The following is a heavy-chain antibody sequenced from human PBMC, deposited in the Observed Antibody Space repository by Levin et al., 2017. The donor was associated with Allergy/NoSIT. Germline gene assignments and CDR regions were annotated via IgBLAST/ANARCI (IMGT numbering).Heavy chain of an antibody. CDR2: IWYDGSNK. CDR3: ARGDYSSGWYLDY. Sequence: GESLKISCAASGFTFSSYGMHWVRQAPGKGLEWVAVIWYDGSNKYYADSVKGRFTISRDNSKNTLYLQMNSLRAEDTAVYYCARGDYSSGWYLDYWGQGTLVTVSS. CDR1: GFTFSSYG. V-gene: IGHV3-33*01. J-gene: IGHJ4*02. D-gene: IGHD6-19*01.